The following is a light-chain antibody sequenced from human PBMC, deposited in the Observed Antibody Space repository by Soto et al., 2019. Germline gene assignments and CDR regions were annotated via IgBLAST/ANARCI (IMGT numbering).Light chain of an antibody. Sequence: ETMLTQFPGTLSLSPGEGATLSCRASQSVSSSHLAWYQRKPGQAPRLLIYGASSSATGIPDRFSGRGSGTDFTLTISRLEPEDFAVYYCQQYDGSEYTFGQGTKVEIK. CDR3: QQYDGSEYT. J-gene: IGKJ2*01. CDR2: GAS. V-gene: IGKV3-20*01. CDR1: QSVSSSH.